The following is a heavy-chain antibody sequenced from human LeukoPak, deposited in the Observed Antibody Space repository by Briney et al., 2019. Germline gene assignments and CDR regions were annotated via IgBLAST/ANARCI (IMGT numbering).Heavy chain of an antibody. D-gene: IGHD3-10*01. CDR2: IYDSGST. Sequence: GSLSLSCAASGFTFSSYWMSWVRQPPGKGLEWIGSIYDSGSTYYNPSLKSRVTISVDTSKNQFSLKLNSVTAADTAVYYCARHYGPWGQGTLVTVSS. CDR1: GFTFSSYW. CDR3: ARHYGP. V-gene: IGHV4-39*01. J-gene: IGHJ5*02.